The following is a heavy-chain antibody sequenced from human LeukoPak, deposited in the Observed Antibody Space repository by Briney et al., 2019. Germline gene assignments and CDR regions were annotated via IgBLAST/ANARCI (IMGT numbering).Heavy chain of an antibody. CDR3: ARDSAHSSSWYEFDY. J-gene: IGHJ4*02. CDR2: ISYDGSNK. D-gene: IGHD6-13*01. Sequence: PGGSLRLSCAASGFTFSSYSMHWVREAPGKGLEWVAIISYDGSNKYYADSVKGRFTISRDNSKNTLYLQMNRLRAEDTAVYYCARDSAHSSSWYEFDYWGQGALVTVSS. V-gene: IGHV3-30-3*01. CDR1: GFTFSSYS.